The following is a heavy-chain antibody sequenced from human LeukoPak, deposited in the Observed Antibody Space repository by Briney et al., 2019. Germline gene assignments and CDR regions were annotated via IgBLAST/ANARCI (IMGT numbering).Heavy chain of an antibody. J-gene: IGHJ4*02. Sequence: GASVKVSCKASGYIFTSYYMHWVRQAPGQGLEWMGIINPSGGSTSYAQKFQGRVTMTRDTSTSTVYMELSSLRSEDTAVYYCARDEAYCSSTSCPSDYWGQGTLVTVSS. D-gene: IGHD2-2*01. CDR2: INPSGGST. CDR1: GYIFTSYY. CDR3: ARDEAYCSSTSCPSDY. V-gene: IGHV1-46*01.